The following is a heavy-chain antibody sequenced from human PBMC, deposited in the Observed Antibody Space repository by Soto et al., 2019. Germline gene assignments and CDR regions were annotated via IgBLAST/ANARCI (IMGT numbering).Heavy chain of an antibody. CDR1: GGSVSSGSYY. D-gene: IGHD5-12*01. CDR3: ARRGGYDPFDY. V-gene: IGHV4-39*01. Sequence: SETLSLTCTVSGGSVSSGSYYWSWIRQPPGKGLEWIGNIHYSGSTYYMPSLRSRVTLSVDTSKNQFSLKLSSVTAADTAVYYCARRGGYDPFDYWGQGTLVTVSS. J-gene: IGHJ4*02. CDR2: IHYSGST.